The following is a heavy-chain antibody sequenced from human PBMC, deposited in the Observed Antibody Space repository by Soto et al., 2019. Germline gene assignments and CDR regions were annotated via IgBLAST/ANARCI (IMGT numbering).Heavy chain of an antibody. V-gene: IGHV3-23*01. CDR2: ISVSGDRT. Sequence: EVQLLESGGGFVQPGGSLRLSCAASGFTFTIYAMCWVRQAPGKGLEWVSSISVSGDRTFYADSVKGRFTISRDNSRNTLHLQMNSLRAEDTAVYYCAREEFREVATTVYYYYGMDVWGQGTTVTVSS. CDR1: GFTFTIYA. CDR3: AREEFREVATTVYYYYGMDV. D-gene: IGHD5-12*01. J-gene: IGHJ6*02.